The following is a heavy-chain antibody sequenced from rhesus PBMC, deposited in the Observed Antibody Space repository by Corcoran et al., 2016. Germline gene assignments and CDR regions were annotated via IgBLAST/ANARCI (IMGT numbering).Heavy chain of an antibody. D-gene: IGHD1-26*01. J-gene: IGHJ4*01. CDR2: ITDSGST. CDR1: GGSISSGYYY. V-gene: IGHV4-122*02. Sequence: QVQLQESGPGLVKPSETLSLTCAVSGGSISSGYYYWSWIRQPPGKGLEWIGYITDSGSTSYNPSLKSRVTISRDASKNQCSLKLSSVTAADTAVYYCARDPATGTTEIVDYWGQGVLVTVSS. CDR3: ARDPATGTTEIVDY.